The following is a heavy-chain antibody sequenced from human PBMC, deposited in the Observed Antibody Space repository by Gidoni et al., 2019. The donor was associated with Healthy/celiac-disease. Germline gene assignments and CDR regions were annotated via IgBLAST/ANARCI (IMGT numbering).Heavy chain of an antibody. V-gene: IGHV4-39*01. CDR1: GGSISSSRYY. D-gene: IGHD3-9*01. J-gene: IGHJ5*02. CDR3: ARHSGYIDWHQNWFDP. CDR2: IYYSGST. Sequence: QLQLQESGPGLVKPSETLSLTCTVSGGSISSSRYYWGWIRQPPGKGLEWIGSIYYSGSTYYNPSLKSRVTISVDTSKNQFSLKLSSVTAADTAVYYCARHSGYIDWHQNWFDPWGQGTLVTVSS.